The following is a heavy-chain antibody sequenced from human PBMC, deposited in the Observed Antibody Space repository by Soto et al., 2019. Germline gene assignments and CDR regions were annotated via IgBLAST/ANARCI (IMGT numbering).Heavy chain of an antibody. CDR3: ARGEVTTGVY. V-gene: IGHV4-34*01. D-gene: IGHD4-17*01. CDR2: INHSGST. Sequence: SETLSLTNAVYGGSGGSFSGYYLSWIRQPPGKGLEWIGEINHSGSTNYNPSLKSRVTISVDTSKNQFSLKLSSVTAADTAVYYCARGEVTTGVYWGQGTLVTVSS. CDR1: GGSGGSFSGYY. J-gene: IGHJ4*02.